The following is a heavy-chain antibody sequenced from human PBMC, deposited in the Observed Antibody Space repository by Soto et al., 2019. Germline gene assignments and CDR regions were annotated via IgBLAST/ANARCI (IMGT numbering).Heavy chain of an antibody. J-gene: IGHJ6*02. D-gene: IGHD1-20*01. V-gene: IGHV2-70*13. CDR1: GFSLTSPGMC. CDR3: ARSIRGPRRFNGMDV. Sequence: SGPTLVNPTETLTLTCTFSGFSLTSPGMCVSWIRQSPGKALEWLALIERDDDDKYYSTSLKTSLTISKDTRKNQVVLTMANMEPADTATYYCARSIRGPRRFNGMDVWG. CDR2: IERDDDDK.